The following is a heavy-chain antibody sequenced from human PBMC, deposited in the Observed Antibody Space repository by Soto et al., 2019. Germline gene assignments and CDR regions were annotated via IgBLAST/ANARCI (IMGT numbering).Heavy chain of an antibody. Sequence: PGESLKISCKGSGCSFTSYWIGWVRQMPGKGLEWMGIIYPGDSDTRYSPSFQGQVTISADKSISTAYLQWSSLKASDTAMYYCATSGYDYPYYYYGMDVWGQGTTVTVSS. D-gene: IGHD5-12*01. CDR3: ATSGYDYPYYYYGMDV. CDR1: GCSFTSYW. CDR2: IYPGDSDT. V-gene: IGHV5-51*01. J-gene: IGHJ6*02.